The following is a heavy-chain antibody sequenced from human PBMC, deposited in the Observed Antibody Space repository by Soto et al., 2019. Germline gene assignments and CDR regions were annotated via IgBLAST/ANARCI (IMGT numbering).Heavy chain of an antibody. D-gene: IGHD2-15*01. CDR2: IYYSGST. V-gene: IGHV4-39*01. Sequence: QLQLQESGPGLVKPSETLSLTCTVSGGSISSSSYYWGWIRQPPGKGLEWIGSIYYSGSTYYNPSLKSRVTISVDTSKNQFSLKLSSVTAADTAVYYCAGRDPRVVAATHGFIFDYWGQGTLVTVSS. CDR1: GGSISSSSYY. J-gene: IGHJ4*02. CDR3: AGRDPRVVAATHGFIFDY.